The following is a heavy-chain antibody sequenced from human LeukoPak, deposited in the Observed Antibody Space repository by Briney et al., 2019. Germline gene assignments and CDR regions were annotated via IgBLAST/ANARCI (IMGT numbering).Heavy chain of an antibody. CDR3: ARRPSYYFDY. CDR1: GFTFSSYA. CDR2: ISSNGVST. Sequence: GGSLRLSCAASGFTFSSYAMSWVRQAPGKGLEWVSAISSNGVSTYYADSVKGRFTISRDNSKNILYLQVNSLRAEDTAVYYCARRPSYYFDYWGQGTLVTVS. V-gene: IGHV3-23*01. J-gene: IGHJ4*02.